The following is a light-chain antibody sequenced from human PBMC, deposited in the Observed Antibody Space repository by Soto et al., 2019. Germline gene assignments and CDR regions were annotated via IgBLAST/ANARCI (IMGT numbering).Light chain of an antibody. CDR2: DVS. Sequence: QSALTQPASVSGSPGQSITIFCTGTSSDVGSYNYVSWYQQHPGRAPKLMIYDVSSRPSGVSNRFSGSKSGSTASLTISGLQGEDEADYFCTSYTTSSTYVFGTGTKLTVL. J-gene: IGLJ1*01. V-gene: IGLV2-14*03. CDR3: TSYTTSSTYV. CDR1: SSDVGSYNY.